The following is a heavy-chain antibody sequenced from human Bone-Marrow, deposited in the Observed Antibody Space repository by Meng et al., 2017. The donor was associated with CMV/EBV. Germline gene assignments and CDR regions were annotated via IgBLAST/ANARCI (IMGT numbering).Heavy chain of an antibody. CDR2: INTDGSST. CDR3: ARAFTGTRNAFDI. CDR1: GFTFSNYW. V-gene: IGHV3-74*01. J-gene: IGHJ3*02. D-gene: IGHD1-7*01. Sequence: GGSLRLSCAASGFTFSNYWMHWVRQAPGKGLIWVSRINTDGSSTNYADSVKGRFTISRDNAKNTLYLQMNSLRAEDTAVYYCARAFTGTRNAFDIWAQGTMVPVSS.